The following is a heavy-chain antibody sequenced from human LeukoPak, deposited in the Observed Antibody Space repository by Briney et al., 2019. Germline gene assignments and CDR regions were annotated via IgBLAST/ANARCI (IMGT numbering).Heavy chain of an antibody. CDR3: ARQYSSSSVTWFDP. D-gene: IGHD6-13*01. CDR2: IYPGDSDT. J-gene: IGHJ5*02. Sequence: GESLKISCKGSGYSFTSYWIGWVRQMPGKSLEWMGIIYPGDSDTRYSPSFEGQVTISADKSISTAFLQWSSLKASDTAMYYCARQYSSSSVTWFDPWGQGTLVTVSS. CDR1: GYSFTSYW. V-gene: IGHV5-51*01.